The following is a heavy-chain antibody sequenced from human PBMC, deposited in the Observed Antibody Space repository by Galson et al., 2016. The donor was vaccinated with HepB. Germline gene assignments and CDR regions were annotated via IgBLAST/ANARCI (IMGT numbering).Heavy chain of an antibody. Sequence: PALVKPTQTLTLACTFSGFSLLTNGVGVGWIRQTPGQALEWLALISWDDDQRYSPSLRSRLTITKDICKNQVVLTMTDIDPVDAGTFYCARLTWRGRDSRGNLFLFDYWGQGIRVTVSS. CDR2: ISWDDDQ. V-gene: IGHV2-5*02. J-gene: IGHJ4*02. CDR3: ARLTWRGRDSRGNLFLFDY. CDR1: GFSLLTNGVG. D-gene: IGHD4-23*01.